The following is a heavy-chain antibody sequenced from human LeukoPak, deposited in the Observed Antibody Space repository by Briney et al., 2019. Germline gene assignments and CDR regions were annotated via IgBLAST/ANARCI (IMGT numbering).Heavy chain of an antibody. D-gene: IGHD1-26*01. Sequence: GGSLRLSCAASGFTFSSYGMHWVRQAPGKGLEWVAFIRYDGSNKYYADSVKGRFTISRDNSKNTLYLQMNSLRAEDTAVYYCARGGWGLLYFDYWGQGTLVTVSS. V-gene: IGHV3-30*02. CDR3: ARGGWGLLYFDY. CDR2: IRYDGSNK. J-gene: IGHJ4*02. CDR1: GFTFSSYG.